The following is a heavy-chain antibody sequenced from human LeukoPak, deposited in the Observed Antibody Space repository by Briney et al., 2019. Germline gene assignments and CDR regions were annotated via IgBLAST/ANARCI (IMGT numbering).Heavy chain of an antibody. J-gene: IGHJ4*02. CDR3: ATSGTYRFDY. CDR1: GFTFSNYN. Sequence: PGGSLRLSCAASGFTFSNYNMNWVRQAPGKGLEWISYISSSGGTTNYADSVKGRFTISRDNAKNSLYLQMNSLKDGDTAVYYCATSGTYRFDYWGQGTLVTASS. D-gene: IGHD1-26*01. V-gene: IGHV3-48*02. CDR2: ISSSGGTT.